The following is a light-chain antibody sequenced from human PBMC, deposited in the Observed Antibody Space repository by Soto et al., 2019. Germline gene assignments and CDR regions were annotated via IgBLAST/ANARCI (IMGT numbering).Light chain of an antibody. CDR1: QSVSSY. V-gene: IGKV3-11*01. CDR3: QQRSSWPRT. J-gene: IGKJ2*01. Sequence: EIVLTQSPATLSLSPGERATLSCRASQSVSSYLAWYQQKPGQTPRLLIYDASNRATGIPARFSGSGSGTDFTLTISSLEPEDFAVYYCQQRSSWPRTFGQGTTRAIK. CDR2: DAS.